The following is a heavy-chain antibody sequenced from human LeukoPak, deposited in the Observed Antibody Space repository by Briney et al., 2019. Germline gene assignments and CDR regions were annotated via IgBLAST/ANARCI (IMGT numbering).Heavy chain of an antibody. CDR1: GGSISSGDYY. CDR3: ARRGSGYDFWSGYYTFDY. D-gene: IGHD3-3*01. J-gene: IGHJ4*02. CDR2: IYYSGST. V-gene: IGHV4-30-4*01. Sequence: PSETLSLTCTVSGGSISSGDYYWSWIRQPPGKGLEWIGYIYYSGSTYYNPSLKSRVTISVDTSKNQFSLKLSSVTAADTAVYYCARRGSGYDFWSGYYTFDYWGQGTLVTVSS.